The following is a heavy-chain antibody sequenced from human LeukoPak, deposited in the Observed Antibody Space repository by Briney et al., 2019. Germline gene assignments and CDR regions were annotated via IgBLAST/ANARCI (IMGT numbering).Heavy chain of an antibody. Sequence: ASVKVSCKASGGTFSSYAISWVRQAPGQGLEWMGGIIPIFGTANYAQKFQGRVTITTDESTSTAYMELSSLRSEDTAVYYCARVGGTSYYDSSGYYREAFDIWGQGTMVTVSS. CDR3: ARVGGTSYYDSSGYYREAFDI. CDR2: IIPIFGTA. J-gene: IGHJ3*02. V-gene: IGHV1-69*05. CDR1: GGTFSSYA. D-gene: IGHD3-22*01.